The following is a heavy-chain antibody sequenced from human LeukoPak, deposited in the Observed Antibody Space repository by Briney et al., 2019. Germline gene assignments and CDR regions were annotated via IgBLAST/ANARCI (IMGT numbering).Heavy chain of an antibody. CDR2: INAGNGNT. J-gene: IGHJ4*02. V-gene: IGHV1-3*01. CDR1: GYTFTSYA. Sequence: ASVKVSCKASGYTFTSYAMHWVRQAPGQRLEWMGWINAGNGNTKYSQKFQGRVTITRDTSASTAYMELSSLRSEDTAVYYCARSDSSGWQKDENFDYWGQGTLVTVSS. D-gene: IGHD6-19*01. CDR3: ARSDSSGWQKDENFDY.